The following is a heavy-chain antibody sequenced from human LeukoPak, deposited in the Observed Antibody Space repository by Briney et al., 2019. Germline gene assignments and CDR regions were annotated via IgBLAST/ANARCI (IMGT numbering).Heavy chain of an antibody. CDR2: IYYSGST. CDR1: GGSIGSNNYY. D-gene: IGHD3-10*01. J-gene: IGHJ4*02. V-gene: IGHV4-39*01. Sequence: SETLSLTCTVSGGSIGSNNYYWGWIRQPPGKGLEWIGSIYYSGSTYYNPSLKSRVTISVDTSKNQFSLKLSSVTAADTAVYYCARTRYYYNSRSYGAPYYFDYWGQGTLVTVSS. CDR3: ARTRYYYNSRSYGAPYYFDY.